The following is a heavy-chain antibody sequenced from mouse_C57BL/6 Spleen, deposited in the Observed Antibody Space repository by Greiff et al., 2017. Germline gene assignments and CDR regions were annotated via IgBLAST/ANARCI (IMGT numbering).Heavy chain of an antibody. CDR2: IYPGDGDT. D-gene: IGHD2-4*01. CDR3: ARIYYDYDGVFAY. J-gene: IGHJ3*01. Sequence: VHLVESGPELVKPGASVKISCTASGYAFSSSWMNWVQQRPGKGLEWIGRIYPGDGDTNYNGKFKGKATLTAAKSSRTAYMQLSSLQYEDSAVYVCARIYYDYDGVFAYGGQGTLVTVSA. CDR1: GYAFSSSW. V-gene: IGHV1-82*01.